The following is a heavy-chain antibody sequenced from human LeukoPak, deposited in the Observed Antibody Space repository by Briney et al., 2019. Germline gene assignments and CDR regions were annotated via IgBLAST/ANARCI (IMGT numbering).Heavy chain of an antibody. J-gene: IGHJ4*02. CDR2: INPNSGGT. V-gene: IGHV1-2*02. CDR3: ARGYYYGSGSYPFDY. Sequence: ASVKVSCKASGYTFTGYYMHWVRQAPGQGLEWMGWINPNSGGTNYAQKFQGRVTMTTDTSTSTAYMELRSLRSDDTAVYYCARGYYYGSGSYPFDYWGQGTLVTVSS. D-gene: IGHD3-10*01. CDR1: GYTFTGYY.